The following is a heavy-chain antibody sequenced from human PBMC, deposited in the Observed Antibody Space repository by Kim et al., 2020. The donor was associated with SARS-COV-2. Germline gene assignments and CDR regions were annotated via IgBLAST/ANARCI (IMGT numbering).Heavy chain of an antibody. CDR1: GLSFSSYW. CDR3: TRDLTVSTRGFDY. D-gene: IGHD4-17*01. Sequence: GGSLRLSCTVSGLSFSSYWMSWVRQAPGQGLDWVANIKEDGNEKHYVDSVKGRFTISRDNAKNSLYLQMNSLRADDTAVYYCTRDLTVSTRGFDYWGQGT. V-gene: IGHV3-7*03. CDR2: IKEDGNEK. J-gene: IGHJ4*02.